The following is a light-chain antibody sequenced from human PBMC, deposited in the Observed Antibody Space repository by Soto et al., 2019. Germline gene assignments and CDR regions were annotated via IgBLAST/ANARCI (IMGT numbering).Light chain of an antibody. J-gene: IGLJ2*01. CDR3: QSYHSSLSGVV. V-gene: IGLV1-40*01. CDR2: GNT. Sequence: QSVLTQPPSVSGAPGQRVTISCTGSTSNIGAGYDVHWYQQVPGTAPKLLIYGNTNRPSGVPDRFSGSKSGTSASLAITGLQAEDEADYYCQSYHSSLSGVVFGGGTKLTVL. CDR1: TSNIGAGYD.